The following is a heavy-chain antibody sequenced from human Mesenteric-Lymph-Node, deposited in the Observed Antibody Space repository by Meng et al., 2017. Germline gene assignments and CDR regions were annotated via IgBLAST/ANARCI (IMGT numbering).Heavy chain of an antibody. CDR2: ISYDGRNK. CDR3: AQDLNWRTY. V-gene: IGHV3-30*07. CDR1: GFTFSSYT. J-gene: IGHJ4*02. D-gene: IGHD1-20*01. Sequence: GESLKISCVASGFTFSSYTMHWVRQAPGKGLEWVASISYDGRNKYYADSVKGRFTISRDNFKNSLYLQMNSLRAEDTAVYYCAQDLNWRTYWGQGTLVTVSS.